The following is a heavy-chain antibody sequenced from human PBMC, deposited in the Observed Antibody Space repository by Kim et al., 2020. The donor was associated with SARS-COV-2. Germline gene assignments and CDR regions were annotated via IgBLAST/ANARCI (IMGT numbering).Heavy chain of an antibody. J-gene: IGHJ3*02. CDR2: IYYSGNT. CDR1: GGSISSSSYY. Sequence: SETLSLTYTVSGGSISSSSYYWGWIRQPPGKGLEWIGSIYYSGNTYYNPSLKSRVTISVATSKNQFSLKLSSVTAADTAVYYCERHGSRMTQDAFDIWDQGTMVTVSS. V-gene: IGHV4-39*01. D-gene: IGHD1-1*01. CDR3: ERHGSRMTQDAFDI.